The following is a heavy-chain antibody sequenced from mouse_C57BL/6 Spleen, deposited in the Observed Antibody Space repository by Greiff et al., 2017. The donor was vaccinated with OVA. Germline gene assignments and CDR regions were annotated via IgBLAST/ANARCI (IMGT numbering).Heavy chain of an antibody. CDR2: INPSTGGT. V-gene: IGHV1-42*01. J-gene: IGHJ1*03. Sequence: EVKLMESGPELVKPGASVKISCKASGYSFTGYYMNWVKQSPEKSLEWIGEINPSTGGTTYNQKFKAKATLTVDKSSSTAYMQLKSLTSEDSAVYYCARGGNWYFDVWGTGTTVTVSS. CDR3: ARGGNWYFDV. CDR1: GYSFTGYY.